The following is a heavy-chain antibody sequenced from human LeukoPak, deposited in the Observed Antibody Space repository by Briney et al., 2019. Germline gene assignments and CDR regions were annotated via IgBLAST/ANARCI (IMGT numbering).Heavy chain of an antibody. J-gene: IGHJ5*02. CDR1: GGSFSGYY. CDR3: AREEWFDP. Sequence: SETLPLTCAVYGGSFSGYYWSWIRQPPGKGLEWIGEINHSGSTNYNPSLKSRVTISVDTSKNQFSLKLSSVTAADTAVYYCAREEWFDPWGQGTLVTVSS. V-gene: IGHV4-34*01. CDR2: INHSGST.